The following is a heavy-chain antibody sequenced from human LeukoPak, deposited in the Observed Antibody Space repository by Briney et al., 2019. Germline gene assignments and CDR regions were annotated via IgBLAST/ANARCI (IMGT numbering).Heavy chain of an antibody. D-gene: IGHD3-10*01. Sequence: GGSLRLSCAASGFTFSDYWMTWVRQAPGKGLEWVANIKTDGSDKSYVDSVKGRFTISGDNAKNSLYLQMNSLRAEDTAVYYCAREANLLWFGEGGFDYWGQGTLVTVSS. CDR1: GFTFSDYW. V-gene: IGHV3-7*01. CDR3: AREANLLWFGEGGFDY. CDR2: IKTDGSDK. J-gene: IGHJ4*02.